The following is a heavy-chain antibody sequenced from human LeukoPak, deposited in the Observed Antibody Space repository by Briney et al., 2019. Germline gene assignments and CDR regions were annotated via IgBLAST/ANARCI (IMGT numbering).Heavy chain of an antibody. D-gene: IGHD3-9*01. V-gene: IGHV3-15*01. CDR1: GFTVSNAY. CDR2: IRSKSDGGTR. J-gene: IGHJ4*02. CDR3: TTRPMSYDIFNS. Sequence: GGSLRLSCAASGFTVSNAYMSWVRQAPGRGLEWVGRIRSKSDGGTRDYGAPVKGRFTISRDDSKNTVYLQMDSLKTEDTAVYYCTTRPMSYDIFNSWGQGTLVTVSS.